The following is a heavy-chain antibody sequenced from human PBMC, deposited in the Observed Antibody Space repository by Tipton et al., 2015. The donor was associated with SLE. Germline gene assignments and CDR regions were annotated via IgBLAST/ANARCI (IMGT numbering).Heavy chain of an antibody. CDR1: GYTFTSYD. CDR2: MNPNSGNT. D-gene: IGHD2-8*02. CDR3: ARGPICTGGVCSYGMDV. V-gene: IGHV1-8*01. Sequence: LVQSGAEAKKPGASVKVSCKASGYTFTSYDINWVRQATGQGLEWMGWMNPNSGNTGYAQKFQGRVIMTRNTSISTAYMELSSLRSEDTAVYYCARGPICTGGVCSYGMDVWGQGTTVTVSS. J-gene: IGHJ6*02.